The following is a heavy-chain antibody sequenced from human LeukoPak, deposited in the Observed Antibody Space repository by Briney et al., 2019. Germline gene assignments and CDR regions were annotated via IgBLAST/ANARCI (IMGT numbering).Heavy chain of an antibody. CDR1: GFTFSSHW. D-gene: IGHD1-26*01. Sequence: GGSLRLSCAASGFTFSSHWMHWVRHAPGKGPVWVSHISSDGSTTNYADSVKGRFTISRDNAKNTLYLQVSSLRAEDTAVYYCVFSEIYRFDHWGQGTLVTVSS. CDR3: VFSEIYRFDH. CDR2: ISSDGSTT. V-gene: IGHV3-74*01. J-gene: IGHJ4*02.